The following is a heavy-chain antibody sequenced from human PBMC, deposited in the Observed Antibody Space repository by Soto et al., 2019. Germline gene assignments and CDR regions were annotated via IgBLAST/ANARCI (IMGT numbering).Heavy chain of an antibody. Sequence: SETLSLTCTVSGGSVSSGSYYWRWIRQPPGKGLEWIGYIYYSGNTNYNPSLKSRVTISADTSKNQFSLKLSSVTAADTAVYYCARLNGYCISTNCHGYYGMDVWGQGTTVTVSS. CDR2: IYYSGNT. CDR1: GGSVSSGSYY. V-gene: IGHV4-61*01. J-gene: IGHJ6*02. D-gene: IGHD2-2*03. CDR3: ARLNGYCISTNCHGYYGMDV.